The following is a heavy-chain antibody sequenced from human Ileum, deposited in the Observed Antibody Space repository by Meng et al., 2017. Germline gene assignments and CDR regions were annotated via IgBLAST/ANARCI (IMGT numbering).Heavy chain of an antibody. CDR1: GFILNDRF. J-gene: IGHJ1*01. Sequence: GESLKISCAASGFILNDRFMDWVRQAPGKGPEWVGRIGNRDYSYTTQYAASVKGRFTISRDDSKNSMYLQMNSLKTEDTAVYYCARDLSGGPPRDHAQWGPGTLVTVSS. CDR2: IGNRDYSYTT. V-gene: IGHV3-72*01. D-gene: IGHD1-26*01. CDR3: ARDLSGGPPRDHAQ.